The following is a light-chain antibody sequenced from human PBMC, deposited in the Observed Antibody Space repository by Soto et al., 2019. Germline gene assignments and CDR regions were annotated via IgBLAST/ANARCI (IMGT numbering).Light chain of an antibody. CDR3: QQYYTAIA. J-gene: IGKJ5*01. CDR2: RAS. V-gene: IGKV4-1*01. Sequence: DVVMTQSPDSLAVSLGERATINCKSSQSVLHSSNNENSLAWYQQKAGQRPKLLIYRASTRESGVPDRIRGSGSGTDFTLTISSLQAEDVAVYYCQQYYTAIAFGQGTRLEIK. CDR1: QSVLHSSNNENS.